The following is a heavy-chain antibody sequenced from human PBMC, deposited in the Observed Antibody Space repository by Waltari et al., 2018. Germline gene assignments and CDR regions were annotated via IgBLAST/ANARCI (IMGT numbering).Heavy chain of an antibody. J-gene: IGHJ3*01. CDR3: AKRIVGGPFDV. Sequence: QVHLVQSGAEVRKPGSSVKVSCEASGGTFGTYAISGVRQAPGQGLWWMGGISPIYGTPNYAQKVQGRVNVAADELTTTAYMELSSLRSDDTAVYYCAKRIVGGPFDVWGQGTMVTVSS. V-gene: IGHV1-69*12. D-gene: IGHD1-26*01. CDR2: ISPIYGTP. CDR1: GGTFGTYA.